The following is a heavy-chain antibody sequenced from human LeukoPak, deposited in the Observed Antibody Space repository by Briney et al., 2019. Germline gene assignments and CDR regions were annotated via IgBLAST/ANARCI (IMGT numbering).Heavy chain of an antibody. Sequence: GGSLRLSCAASGFTFSSYSMNWVRQAPGKGLEWVSSISSSSSYIYYADSVKGRFTISRDNAKNSLYLQMNSLRAEDTAVYYCARDVAYCGGDCYHDAFDIWGQGTMVTVSS. J-gene: IGHJ3*02. CDR2: ISSSSSYI. V-gene: IGHV3-21*01. CDR3: ARDVAYCGGDCYHDAFDI. CDR1: GFTFSSYS. D-gene: IGHD2-21*02.